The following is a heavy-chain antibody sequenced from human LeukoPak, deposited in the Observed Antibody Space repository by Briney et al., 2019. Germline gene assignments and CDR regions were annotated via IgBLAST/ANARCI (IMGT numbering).Heavy chain of an antibody. D-gene: IGHD3-10*01. V-gene: IGHV1-69*13. CDR2: IIPIFGTA. J-gene: IGHJ4*02. CDR1: GGTFSSYA. Sequence: ASVKVSCKASGGTFSSYATSWVRQAPGQGLEWMGGIIPIFGTANYAQKFQGRVTITADESTSTAYMELSSLRSEDTAVYYCASLGSSRKFDYWGQGTLVTVSS. CDR3: ASLGSSRKFDY.